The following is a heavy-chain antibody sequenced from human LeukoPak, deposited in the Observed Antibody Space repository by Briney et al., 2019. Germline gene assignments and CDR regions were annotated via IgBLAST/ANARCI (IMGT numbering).Heavy chain of an antibody. CDR3: ARGGLLNWFDP. J-gene: IGHJ5*02. CDR1: GGSISSYY. D-gene: IGHD3-10*01. Sequence: SETLSLTCTVSGGSISSYYWSWIRQPPGKGLEWIGYIYYSGSTNYNPSLKSRVTISVDTSKNQFSLKLSSVTAADTAAYYCARGGLLNWFDPWGQGTLVTVSS. CDR2: IYYSGST. V-gene: IGHV4-59*01.